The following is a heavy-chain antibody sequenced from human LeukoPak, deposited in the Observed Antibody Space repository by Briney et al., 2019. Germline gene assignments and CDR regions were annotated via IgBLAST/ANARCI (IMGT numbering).Heavy chain of an antibody. D-gene: IGHD3-10*01. CDR3: ARAVVQDRGIPNWFDP. Sequence: PSQTLSLTCTVSGGSISSGDYYWSWIRQPPGKGLEWIGYIYYSGSTYYNPSLKSRVTISVDTSKNQFSLKLSSVTAADTAVYYCARAVVQDRGIPNWFDPWGQGTLVTVSS. J-gene: IGHJ5*02. CDR1: GGSISSGDYY. V-gene: IGHV4-30-4*08. CDR2: IYYSGST.